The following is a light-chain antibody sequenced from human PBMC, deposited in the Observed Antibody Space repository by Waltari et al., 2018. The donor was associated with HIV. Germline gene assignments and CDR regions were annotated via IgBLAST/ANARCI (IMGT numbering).Light chain of an antibody. CDR3: QKYNSVPIT. CDR1: QGIRRH. J-gene: IGKJ5*01. V-gene: IGKV1-27*01. CDR2: EAS. Sequence: DIEMTQSPSSLSASVGDRVTITCRASQGIRRHLAWYQQKPGAAPKLLIYEASTLQSGVSSRISGSGSGTDVTLTINGLQSDDVATYFRQKYNSVPITFGQGTRLDI.